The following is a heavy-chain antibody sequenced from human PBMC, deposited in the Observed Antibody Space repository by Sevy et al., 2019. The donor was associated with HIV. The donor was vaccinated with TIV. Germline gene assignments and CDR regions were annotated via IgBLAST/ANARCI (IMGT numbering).Heavy chain of an antibody. D-gene: IGHD6-19*01. J-gene: IGHJ4*02. Sequence: ASVKVSCKASGYSFRDYGIHWVRQAPGQSLEWMGWISSGNGKTKYSQNLQGRVSITRYTSATTAYMELSSLRSEDTAMYYCARERDFGWGFDYWGQGPLVTFSS. V-gene: IGHV1-3*01. CDR1: GYSFRDYG. CDR2: ISSGNGKT. CDR3: ARERDFGWGFDY.